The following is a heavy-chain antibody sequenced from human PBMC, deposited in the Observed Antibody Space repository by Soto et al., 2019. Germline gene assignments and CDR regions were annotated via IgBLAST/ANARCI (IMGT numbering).Heavy chain of an antibody. D-gene: IGHD2-21*02. Sequence: ASLYVSCNASGYTFTSYAMHWVRQAPGQRLEWMGWINAGNGNTKCSQKFQGRVTITRDTSASTAYMELSSLRSEDTAVYYCARSIVVVTALDYWGQGTLVTVSS. J-gene: IGHJ4*02. V-gene: IGHV1-3*01. CDR1: GYTFTSYA. CDR3: ARSIVVVTALDY. CDR2: INAGNGNT.